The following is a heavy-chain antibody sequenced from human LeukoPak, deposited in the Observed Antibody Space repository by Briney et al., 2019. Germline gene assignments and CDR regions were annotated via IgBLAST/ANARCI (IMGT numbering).Heavy chain of an antibody. Sequence: SVKVSCKASGGTFSSYAISWVRQAPGQGLEWMGGIIPIFGTANYAQKFQGRVTITTDESTSTAYMELSSLRSEDTAVYYCARGWATVSTAFDIWGQGTMVTVSS. D-gene: IGHD1-26*01. V-gene: IGHV1-69*05. CDR3: ARGWATVSTAFDI. J-gene: IGHJ3*02. CDR1: GGTFSSYA. CDR2: IIPIFGTA.